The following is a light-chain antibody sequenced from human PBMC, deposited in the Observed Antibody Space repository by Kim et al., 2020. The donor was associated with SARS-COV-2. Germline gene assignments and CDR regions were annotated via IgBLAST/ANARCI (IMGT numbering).Light chain of an antibody. V-gene: IGKV3-20*01. Sequence: PGERATLSCRAGTSGSINSLALYQQNPVQASSLLIFGAASRATSVPDRISGGGAGTEFTLTISRLEPEDFAVYYCHQYGGSPEFTFVAGTKVDIK. CDR2: GAA. CDR3: HQYGGSPEFT. J-gene: IGKJ3*01. CDR1: TSGSINS.